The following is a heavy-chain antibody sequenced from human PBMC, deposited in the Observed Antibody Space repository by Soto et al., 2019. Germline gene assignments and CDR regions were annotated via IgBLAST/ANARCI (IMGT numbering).Heavy chain of an antibody. D-gene: IGHD3-16*01. CDR1: GGSFSGYY. CDR2: INHSGST. Sequence: SETLSLTCAVYGGSFSGYYWSWIRQPPGKGLEWIGEINHSGSTGYNLSLESRATISLDLPKNQFSLRLTSVTAADTAVYYCARDRGGITVSSKPLGEWFDPWGQGTLVTV. J-gene: IGHJ5*02. V-gene: IGHV4-34*01. CDR3: ARDRGGITVSSKPLGEWFDP.